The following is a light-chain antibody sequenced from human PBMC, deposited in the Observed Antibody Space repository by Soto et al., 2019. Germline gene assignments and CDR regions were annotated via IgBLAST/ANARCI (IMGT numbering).Light chain of an antibody. CDR2: GAS. CDR3: HQYGSST. J-gene: IGKJ4*01. CDR1: QSIGSN. Sequence: EVVLSKTPAARSVSTCEIATLSCTSSQSIGSNLAWYQQKPGQAPRLLIYGASRRATGIPDRFSGSGSGTEFSLTISRLEPEDFAVYYCHQYGSSTFGGGTKV. V-gene: IGKV3-20*01.